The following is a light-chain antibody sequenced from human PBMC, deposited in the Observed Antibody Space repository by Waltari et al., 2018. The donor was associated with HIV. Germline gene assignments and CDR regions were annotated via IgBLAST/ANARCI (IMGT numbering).Light chain of an antibody. Sequence: QSVLTQPPSASGTPGQRVTISCSGSSSNIGSNFVYWYQQLQGTAPKSLIDGNNQRPSGVPDRFSGSKSGTSASLAISGLRSEDEAAYYCAAWDDSRVVFGGGTKLTVL. J-gene: IGLJ2*01. CDR2: GNN. CDR1: SSNIGSNF. V-gene: IGLV1-47*01. CDR3: AAWDDSRVV.